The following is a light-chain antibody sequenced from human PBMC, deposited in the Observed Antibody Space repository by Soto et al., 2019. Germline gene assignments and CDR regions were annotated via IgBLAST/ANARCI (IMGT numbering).Light chain of an antibody. Sequence: DIQMTQSPSTLSVSVGDRVAITCRASQGVARYFAWYQQKAGKAPKLLIHAASTLQSGVSSRFSGSGSGTEFTLTISSLQPEDFATYYCQQLNSYPLTFGGGTKVDIK. V-gene: IGKV1-9*01. CDR1: QGVARY. CDR3: QQLNSYPLT. CDR2: AAS. J-gene: IGKJ4*01.